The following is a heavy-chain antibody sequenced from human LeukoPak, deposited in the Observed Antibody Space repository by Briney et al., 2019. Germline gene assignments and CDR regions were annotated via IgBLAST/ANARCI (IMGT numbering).Heavy chain of an antibody. CDR3: TKARVLSSFDV. CDR1: GFTSNIYV. D-gene: IGHD3-16*02. V-gene: IGHV3-23*01. J-gene: IGHJ4*02. Sequence: PGGSLRLSCAASGFTSNIYVLAWVRQAPGKGLEWVSSISGSGDTTYYAESVKGRFTISRDNLKNTLYLKMTNLRAEDTALYYCTKARVLSSFDVWGQGTLVTVSS. CDR2: ISGSGDTT.